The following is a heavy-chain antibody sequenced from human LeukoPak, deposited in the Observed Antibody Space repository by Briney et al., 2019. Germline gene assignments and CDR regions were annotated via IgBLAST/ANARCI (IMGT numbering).Heavy chain of an antibody. J-gene: IGHJ5*02. D-gene: IGHD1-26*01. CDR2: ISSSSSTI. CDR3: ARALRIVGARAKNWFDP. V-gene: IGHV3-48*01. CDR1: GFTFSSYS. Sequence: PGGSLRLSCAASGFTFSSYSMNWVRQAPGKGLEWVSYISSSSSTIYYADSVKGRFTISRDNAKNSLYLQMNSLRAEDTAVYYCARALRIVGARAKNWFDPWGQGTLVTVSS.